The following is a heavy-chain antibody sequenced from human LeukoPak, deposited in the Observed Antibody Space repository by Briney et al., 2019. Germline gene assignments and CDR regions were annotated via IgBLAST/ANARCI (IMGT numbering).Heavy chain of an antibody. V-gene: IGHV3-23*01. CDR3: AKGFGSSWYFFFDY. D-gene: IGHD6-13*01. J-gene: IGHJ4*02. Sequence: PGGSLRLSCAASGFTFSSYAMSWVCQAPGKGLEWVSGIIGSGGNTYYADSVRGRFTISRDNSENTLYLQMNSLRAEDTAVYYCAKGFGSSWYFFFDYWGQGTLVTVSS. CDR1: GFTFSSYA. CDR2: IIGSGGNT.